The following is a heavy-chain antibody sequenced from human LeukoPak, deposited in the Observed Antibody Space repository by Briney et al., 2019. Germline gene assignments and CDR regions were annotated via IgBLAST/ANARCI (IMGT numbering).Heavy chain of an antibody. CDR1: GYTFTGYY. Sequence: ASVKVSCKASGYTFTGYYMHWVRQAPGQGLEWMGWINPNSGGTNYAQKFQGRVTMTRDTSISTAYMELSRPRSDDTAVYYCARDRGYDYGDYGSGYWGQGTLVTVSS. V-gene: IGHV1-2*02. CDR3: ARDRGYDYGDYGSGY. D-gene: IGHD4-17*01. CDR2: INPNSGGT. J-gene: IGHJ4*02.